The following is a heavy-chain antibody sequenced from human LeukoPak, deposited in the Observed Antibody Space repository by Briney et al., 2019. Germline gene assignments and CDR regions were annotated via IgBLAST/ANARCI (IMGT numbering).Heavy chain of an antibody. CDR3: ARDQPGTYTLSST. CDR2: MSFDGSDK. Sequence: GGSLRLSCAASGFTFGNYAMHWVRQAPGKGLEWVAFMSFDGSDKYYADSVKGRFTISRDNSKNTLYLQMNSLRFEDTAVYYCARDQPGTYTLSSTWGQGTLVTVSS. J-gene: IGHJ5*02. CDR1: GFTFGNYA. V-gene: IGHV3-30-3*01. D-gene: IGHD6-19*01.